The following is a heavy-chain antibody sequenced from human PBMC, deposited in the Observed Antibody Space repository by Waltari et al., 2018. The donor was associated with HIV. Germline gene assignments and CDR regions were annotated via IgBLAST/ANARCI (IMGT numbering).Heavy chain of an antibody. CDR1: GGSVSTGDYY. CDR2: IFYTAGS. D-gene: IGHD6-25*01. V-gene: IGHV4-30-4*08. J-gene: IGHJ6*02. Sequence: VQLQESGPGLVKPSQTLSLSCSVSGGSVSTGDYYWTWVRQSPGKGLEWIGHIFYTAGSYYNPSLNNRVSTSLDKANNRVSLRLTSVTAADTAVYYCSRGGRTAAAYFGMDVWGPGTTVIVAS. CDR3: SRGGRTAAAYFGMDV.